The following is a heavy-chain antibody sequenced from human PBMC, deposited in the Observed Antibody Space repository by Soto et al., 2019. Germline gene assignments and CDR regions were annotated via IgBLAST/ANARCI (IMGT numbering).Heavy chain of an antibody. CDR1: GGSISSSSYY. D-gene: IGHD6-13*01. V-gene: IGHV4-39*01. J-gene: IGHJ2*01. CDR3: ARHRGQQLRYFDL. CDR2: IYYSGST. Sequence: QLQLQESGPGLVKPSATLSLTCTVSGGSISSSSYYWGWIRQPPGKGLEWIGSIYYSGSTYYNPSLKSRVTISVDTSKNQFSLKLSSVTAADTAVYYCARHRGQQLRYFDLWGRGTLVTVSS.